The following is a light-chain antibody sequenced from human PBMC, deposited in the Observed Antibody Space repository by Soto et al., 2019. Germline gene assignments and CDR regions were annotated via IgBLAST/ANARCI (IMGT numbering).Light chain of an antibody. V-gene: IGLV2-14*01. CDR1: SSDVGAYNY. CDR2: EVS. Sequence: QSALTQPASVSGSPGQSITISCTGTSSDVGAYNYVSWYQHPPGKAPKLMIYEVSYRPSGVSDRLSGSKSGNTASLTISGLQAEAEADYYCMSYTGSSTFVFGTGNKITVL. J-gene: IGLJ1*01. CDR3: MSYTGSSTFV.